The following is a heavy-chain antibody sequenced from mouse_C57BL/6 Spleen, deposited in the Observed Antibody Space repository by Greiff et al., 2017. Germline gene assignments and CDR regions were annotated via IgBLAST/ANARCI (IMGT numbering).Heavy chain of an antibody. CDR2: ISDGGSYT. V-gene: IGHV5-4*01. CDR1: GFTFSSYA. CDR3: ARDLVITTVVATGYFDY. D-gene: IGHD1-1*01. J-gene: IGHJ2*01. Sequence: EVQVVESGGGLVKPGGSLKLSCAASGFTFSSYAMSWVRQTPEKRLEWVATISDGGSYTYYPDNVKGRFTISRDNAKNNLYLQMSHLKSEDTAMYYCARDLVITTVVATGYFDYWGQGTTLTVSS.